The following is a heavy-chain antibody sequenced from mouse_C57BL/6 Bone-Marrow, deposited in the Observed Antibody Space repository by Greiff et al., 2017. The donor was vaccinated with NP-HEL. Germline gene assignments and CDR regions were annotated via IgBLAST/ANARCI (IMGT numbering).Heavy chain of an antibody. V-gene: IGHV14-1*01. J-gene: IGHJ4*01. D-gene: IGHD3-3*01. CDR2: IDPEDGDT. CDR3: TTGLGGGYYYAMDY. CDR1: GFNIKDYY. Sequence: VQLQQSGAELVRPGASVKLSCTASGFNIKDYYMHWVKQRPEQGLEWIGRIDPEDGDTEYAPKFQGKATMTADTSSNTAYLQLSSLTSEATAVYYCTTGLGGGYYYAMDYWGQGTSVTVSS.